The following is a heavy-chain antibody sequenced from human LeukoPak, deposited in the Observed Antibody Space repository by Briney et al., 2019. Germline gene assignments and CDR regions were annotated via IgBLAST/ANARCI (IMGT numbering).Heavy chain of an antibody. D-gene: IGHD2-2*01. CDR2: INGDGSEK. CDR1: GFTFINSW. CDR3: VRGVGSSTSCYVRAFDI. J-gene: IGHJ3*02. V-gene: IGHV3-52*01. Sequence: GGSLSFSGAAFGFTFINSWWPWLGQAPGKGWKGMANINGDGSEKCYVDSVKGRLTISRDNAKNSLYLQVNSLRAEDMTVYYCVRGVGSSTSCYVRAFDIWGQGTMVTVSS.